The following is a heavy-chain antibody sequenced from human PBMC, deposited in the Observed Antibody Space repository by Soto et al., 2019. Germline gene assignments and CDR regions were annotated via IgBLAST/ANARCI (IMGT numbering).Heavy chain of an antibody. D-gene: IGHD5-12*01. J-gene: IGHJ4*02. CDR2: IYYSGST. CDR3: ARMGVEMATKGSDY. Sequence: QVHLQESGPGLVKPSQTLSLTCTVSGGSISSGAYYWSWIRQHPGKGLEWIGYIYYSGSTYYNPSLKSRVTISVDTSKNQCSLKMSSVTAADTAVYYCARMGVEMATKGSDYWGQGTQVTVSS. V-gene: IGHV4-31*03. CDR1: GGSISSGAYY.